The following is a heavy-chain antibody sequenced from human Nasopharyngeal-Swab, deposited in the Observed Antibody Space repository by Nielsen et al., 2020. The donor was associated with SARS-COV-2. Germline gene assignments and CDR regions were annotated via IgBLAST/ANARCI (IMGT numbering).Heavy chain of an antibody. CDR1: GGTFSSYA. Sequence: SVKVSCKASGGTFSSYAISWVRQAPGQGLEWMGRIIPILGIANYAQKFQGRVTITADKSTNTAYMELSSLRSEDTAVYYCAREIMITFGGVIVESFAYFDYWGQGTLVTVSS. V-gene: IGHV1-69*04. J-gene: IGHJ4*02. CDR3: AREIMITFGGVIVESFAYFDY. D-gene: IGHD3-16*02. CDR2: IIPILGIA.